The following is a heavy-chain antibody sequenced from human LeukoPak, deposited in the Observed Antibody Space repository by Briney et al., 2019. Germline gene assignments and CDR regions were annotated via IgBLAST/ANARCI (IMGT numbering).Heavy chain of an antibody. V-gene: IGHV1-46*01. Sequence: ASVKVSCKASGYTFTSYYMHWVRQAPGQGLEWMGIINPSGGSTSYAQKFQGRVTMTRDTSTSTVYMELSSPRSEDTAVYYCAIEIQPSHWSALWPEGYWGQGTLVTVSS. CDR1: GYTFTSYY. J-gene: IGHJ4*02. CDR2: INPSGGST. CDR3: AIEIQPSHWSALWPEGY. D-gene: IGHD5-18*01.